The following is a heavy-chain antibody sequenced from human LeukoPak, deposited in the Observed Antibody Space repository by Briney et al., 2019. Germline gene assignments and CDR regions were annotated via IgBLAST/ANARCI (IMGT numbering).Heavy chain of an antibody. CDR2: IYYSGST. V-gene: IGHV4-59*01. CDR3: GHCSSTSCYTGGYMDV. J-gene: IGHJ6*03. Sequence: SETLSLTCTVSGGSFSSYYWSWIRQPPGKGLEWIWYIYYSGSTNYNPSLKSRVTISVDTSKNQFSLKLSSVTAADTAVYYCGHCSSTSCYTGGYMDVWGKGTTVTVSS. CDR1: GGSFSSYY. D-gene: IGHD2-2*02.